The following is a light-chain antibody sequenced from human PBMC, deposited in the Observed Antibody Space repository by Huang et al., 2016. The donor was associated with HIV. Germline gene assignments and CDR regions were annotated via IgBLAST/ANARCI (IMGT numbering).Light chain of an antibody. J-gene: IGKJ1*01. CDR2: AAS. Sequence: VIWLTQSPSLLSASKGDKVTLNCRLSQGIDSYLSWYQQKQEKAPVLLLSAASTLQGGVPSSFNGSGSGTDFTLTISRLQSEDFANYYCQQYYTFPWTFGQGTKVDVK. CDR1: QGIDSY. CDR3: QQYYTFPWT. V-gene: IGKV1D-8*01.